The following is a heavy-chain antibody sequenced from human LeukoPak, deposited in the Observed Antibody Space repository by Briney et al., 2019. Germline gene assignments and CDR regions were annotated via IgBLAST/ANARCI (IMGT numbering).Heavy chain of an antibody. CDR2: INQSGST. CDR3: ARGLGLPTSYYPHYMAV. Sequence: SQSLSLTCAVCGGSFSGYYWSGTRQPPGKGLEGSGEINQSGSTNYNPSLKRRVTISVDTSKNQFSLKLSSVTAAATAVYYCARGLGLPTSYYPHYMAVWGNGNPVTISS. CDR1: GGSFSGYY. D-gene: IGHD1-1*01. V-gene: IGHV4-34*01. J-gene: IGHJ6*03.